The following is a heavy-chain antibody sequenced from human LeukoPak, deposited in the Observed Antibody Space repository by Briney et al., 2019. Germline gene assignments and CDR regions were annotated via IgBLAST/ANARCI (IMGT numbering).Heavy chain of an antibody. V-gene: IGHV1-18*01. CDR1: GYTFTSYG. Sequence: GASVKVSCKASGYTFTSYGISWVRQAPGQGLEWMGWISAYNGNTNYAQKLQGRVTMTTDTSTSTAYMELRSLRSDDTAVYYCARASPQLYSSSWSNVEGPYDYWGQGTLVTVSS. CDR2: ISAYNGNT. J-gene: IGHJ4*02. CDR3: ARASPQLYSSSWSNVEGPYDY. D-gene: IGHD6-13*01.